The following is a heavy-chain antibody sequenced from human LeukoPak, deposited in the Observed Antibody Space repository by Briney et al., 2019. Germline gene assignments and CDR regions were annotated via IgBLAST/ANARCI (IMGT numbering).Heavy chain of an antibody. CDR1: GGSISSSSYY. Sequence: PSETLSLTCTVSGGSISSSSYYWGWIRQPPGKGLEWIGSIYYSGSTYYNPSLKSRVTISVDTSKNQFSLKLTSVTAAGTAVYYCARSLRVGYCSTTSCNWFDPWGQGTLVTVSS. V-gene: IGHV4-39*07. CDR3: ARSLRVGYCSTTSCNWFDP. D-gene: IGHD2-2*03. J-gene: IGHJ5*02. CDR2: IYYSGST.